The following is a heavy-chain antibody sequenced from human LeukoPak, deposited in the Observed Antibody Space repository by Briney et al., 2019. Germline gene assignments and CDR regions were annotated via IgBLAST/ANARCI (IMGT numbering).Heavy chain of an antibody. D-gene: IGHD3-16*02. CDR1: GFTFNNYG. CDR2: ISGSGDNT. V-gene: IGHV3-23*01. Sequence: PGGSLRLSCGASGFTFNNYGMNWVRQAPGKGLEWVSAISGSGDNTYYADSVKGRFTISRDNSKNTVYLQMNSLRAEDTAVYYCAKGGSYRSQPYFDYWGQGTPVTVSS. CDR3: AKGGSYRSQPYFDY. J-gene: IGHJ4*02.